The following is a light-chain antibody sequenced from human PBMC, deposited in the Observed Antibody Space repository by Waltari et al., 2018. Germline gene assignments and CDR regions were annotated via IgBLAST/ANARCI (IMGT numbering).Light chain of an antibody. J-gene: IGKJ1*01. CDR1: HSVSSNN. CDR2: AAS. V-gene: IGKV3-20*01. Sequence: EIVLTQSPGTLSLSPGDRATLSCRASHSVSSNNLAWYQQKPGQAPRLLIYAASSRATGITDRFSGMGSGTDFTLTISRVEPEDFAVYYCQQYANSPRTFGQGTKVEIK. CDR3: QQYANSPRT.